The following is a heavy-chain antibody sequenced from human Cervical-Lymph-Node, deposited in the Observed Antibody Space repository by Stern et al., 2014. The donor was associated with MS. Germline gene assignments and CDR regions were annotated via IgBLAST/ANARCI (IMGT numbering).Heavy chain of an antibody. Sequence: MQLVESGAEVKKPGASVKVSCKASGYTFISYGITWGRKAPGQGLERKGWISGYRGTTEYAKGFQGRGTLNTGKATSTAYLEVRSLRSDDTAIYYCARAGADSTTHFDYWGQGTLVTVSS. CDR1: GYTFISYG. J-gene: IGHJ4*02. V-gene: IGHV1-18*01. CDR2: ISGYRGTT. CDR3: ARAGADSTTHFDY. D-gene: IGHD1-14*01.